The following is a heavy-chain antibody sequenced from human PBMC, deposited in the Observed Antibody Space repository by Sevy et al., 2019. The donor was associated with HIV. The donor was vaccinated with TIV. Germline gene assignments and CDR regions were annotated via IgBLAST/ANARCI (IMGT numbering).Heavy chain of an antibody. V-gene: IGHV3-21*01. CDR3: AREEGVLRYFD. Sequence: GGSLRLSCAASGFTFTTYTMNWVRQAPGKGLERVSSISSSSSYIYYADSVKGRFTISRDNAKNSLYLQINSLRAEDTAVDYCAREEGVLRYFDWGQGTLVTVSS. D-gene: IGHD3-9*01. CDR2: ISSSSSYI. J-gene: IGHJ4*02. CDR1: GFTFTTYT.